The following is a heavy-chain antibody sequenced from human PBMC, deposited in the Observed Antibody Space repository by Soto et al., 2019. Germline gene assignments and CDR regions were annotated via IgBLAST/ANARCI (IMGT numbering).Heavy chain of an antibody. J-gene: IGHJ6*02. D-gene: IGHD2-2*03. CDR3: ARDGSSGFGMDV. CDR1: GGSIRSYY. Sequence: QVQLHQSGPGLVKPSETLSLTCSVSGGSIRSYYWSWIRQPAGKALEWIGRIYTSGATNYNPSLKSRVTILLDTSKNQFSLDLTSVTDADTAVYYCARDGSSGFGMDVWGQGTTVTVSS. CDR2: IYTSGAT. V-gene: IGHV4-4*07.